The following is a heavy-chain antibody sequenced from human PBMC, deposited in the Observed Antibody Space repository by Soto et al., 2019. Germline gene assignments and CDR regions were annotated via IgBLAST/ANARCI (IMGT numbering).Heavy chain of an antibody. D-gene: IGHD4-4*01. CDR2: IWYDGSNK. CDR1: GFTFSSYG. Sequence: GGSLRLSCAASGFTFSSYGMHWVRQAPGKGLEWVAVIWYDGSNKYYADSVKGRFTISRDNSKNTLYLQMNSLRAEDTAVYYCARDRIHDYSNYGVDYYYYGMDVWGQGTTVTVSS. J-gene: IGHJ6*02. CDR3: ARDRIHDYSNYGVDYYYYGMDV. V-gene: IGHV3-33*01.